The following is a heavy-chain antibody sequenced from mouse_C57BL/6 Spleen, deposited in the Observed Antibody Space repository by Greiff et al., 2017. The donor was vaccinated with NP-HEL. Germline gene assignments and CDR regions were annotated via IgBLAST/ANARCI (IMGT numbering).Heavy chain of an antibody. V-gene: IGHV5-9-1*02. CDR1: GFTFSSYA. CDR3: TRADSNGYFDY. J-gene: IGHJ2*01. Sequence: EVQGVESGEGLVKPGGSLKLSCAASGFTFSSYAMSWVRQTPEKRLEWVAYISSGGDYIYYADTVKGRFTISRDNARNTLYLQMSSLKSEDTAMYYCTRADSNGYFDYWGQGTTLTVSS. CDR2: ISSGGDYI. D-gene: IGHD3-3*01.